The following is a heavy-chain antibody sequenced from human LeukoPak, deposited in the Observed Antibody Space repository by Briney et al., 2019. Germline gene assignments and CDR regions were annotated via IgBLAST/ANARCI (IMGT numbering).Heavy chain of an antibody. CDR1: GFTFSSYG. J-gene: IGHJ4*02. V-gene: IGHV3-30*02. CDR2: IRYDGSNK. D-gene: IGHD2-15*01. CDR3: ATDCDIVVVVAATRGVGY. Sequence: PGGSLRLSCAASGFTFSSYGMHWVRQAPGKGLEWVAFIRYDGSNKYYADSVKGRFTISRDNSKNTLYLQMNSLRAEDTAVYYCATDCDIVVVVAATRGVGYWGQGTLVTVSS.